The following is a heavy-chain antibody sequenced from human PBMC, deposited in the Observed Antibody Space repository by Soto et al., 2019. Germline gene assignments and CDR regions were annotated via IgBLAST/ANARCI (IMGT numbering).Heavy chain of an antibody. CDR3: ARGRGDFQS. Sequence: PSETLSLTCAVHGGSFSGYYLAWIRQSPGKGLECIGEINDSGSPNYTPSLKRRVTISLDASKNQFSLRLSLLTAADTAVYYCARGRGDFQSWGQGTLVTVYS. D-gene: IGHD3-16*01. CDR2: INDSGSP. J-gene: IGHJ4*02. V-gene: IGHV4-34*01. CDR1: GGSFSGYY.